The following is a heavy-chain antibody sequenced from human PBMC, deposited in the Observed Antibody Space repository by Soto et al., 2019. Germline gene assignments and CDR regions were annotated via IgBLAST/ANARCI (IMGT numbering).Heavy chain of an antibody. CDR3: ARVGLGWDYGGKEFDY. D-gene: IGHD4-17*01. J-gene: IGHJ4*02. V-gene: IGHV4-31*03. CDR2: IYYSGST. Sequence: QVQLQESGPGLVKPSQTLSLTCTVSGGSISSGGYYWSWIRQHPGKGLEWIGYIYYSGSTYYNPSLKSGFTIPVDTSKNQFPLKLGSVTAADTAVYYWARVGLGWDYGGKEFDYGGQGPLVTVSS. CDR1: GGSISSGGYY.